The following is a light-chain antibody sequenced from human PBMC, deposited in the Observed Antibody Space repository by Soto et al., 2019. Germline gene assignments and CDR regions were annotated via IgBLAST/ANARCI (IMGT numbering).Light chain of an antibody. V-gene: IGKV1-5*01. J-gene: IGKJ1*01. CDR2: DVS. Sequence: DIQMTQSPSTLSASVGDRVTITCRASQSIGTWVAWYQQKPGEAPKFLIYDVSTLDSGVPSRFSGSGSGTEFTLTISGLQPDDFATYYCRQYSSFSWTFGQGTKVDIK. CDR1: QSIGTW. CDR3: RQYSSFSWT.